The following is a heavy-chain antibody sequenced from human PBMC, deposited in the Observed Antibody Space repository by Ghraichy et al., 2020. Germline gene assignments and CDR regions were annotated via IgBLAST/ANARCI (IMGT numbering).Heavy chain of an antibody. V-gene: IGHV3-30*04. CDR2: ISYDGSNK. D-gene: IGHD2-2*01. Sequence: LTCAASGFTFSSYAMHWVRQAPGKGLEWVAVISYDGSNKYYADSVKGRFTISRDNSKNTLYLQMNSLRAEDTAVYYCATTFYCSSTNCYYGMDVWGQGTTVTVSS. CDR1: GFTFSSYA. J-gene: IGHJ6*02. CDR3: ATTFYCSSTNCYYGMDV.